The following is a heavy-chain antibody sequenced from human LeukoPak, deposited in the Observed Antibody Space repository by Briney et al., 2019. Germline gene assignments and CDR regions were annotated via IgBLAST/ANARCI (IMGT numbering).Heavy chain of an antibody. CDR2: ISYDGSNK. D-gene: IGHD2/OR15-2a*01. V-gene: IGHV3-30*01. CDR3: ARGNSIQTYSYYMDV. Sequence: GGSLRLSCAASGFTFSSYAMHWVRQAPGKGLEWVAVISYDGSNKYYADSVKGRFTISRDNSKNTLYLQMNSLRAEDTAVYYCARGNSIQTYSYYMDVWGKGTTVTVSS. J-gene: IGHJ6*03. CDR1: GFTFSSYA.